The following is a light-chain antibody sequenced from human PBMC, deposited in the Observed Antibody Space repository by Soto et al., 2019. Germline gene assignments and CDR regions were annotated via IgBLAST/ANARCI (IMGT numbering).Light chain of an antibody. CDR3: EQYGSSPYT. CDR1: QSVSSSY. V-gene: IGKV3-20*01. Sequence: EIVLTQSPGTLSLSPGERATLSCRASQSVSSSYLAWYQQKPGQAPRLLIYAASSRATGIPDRFSGSGSGTVFTLTISRLEPEDCAVYYCEQYGSSPYTVGQGTKLEIK. CDR2: AAS. J-gene: IGKJ2*01.